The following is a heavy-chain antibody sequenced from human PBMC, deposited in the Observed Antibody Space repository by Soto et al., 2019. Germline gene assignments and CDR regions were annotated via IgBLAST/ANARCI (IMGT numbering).Heavy chain of an antibody. CDR3: TTAHITMIVVSLGLDY. CDR1: GFTFSTAW. CDR2: IKSKTDGGTT. J-gene: IGHJ4*02. Sequence: EVQLVESGGGLVKPGGSLRLSCAASGFTFSTAWMSWVRQAPGKGLEWVGRIKSKTDGGTTDYAAPVKGRFTISRDDSKNTLYLQMNSLKTEDTVVYYCTTAHITMIVVSLGLDYWGQGNLVTVSS. D-gene: IGHD3-22*01. V-gene: IGHV3-15*01.